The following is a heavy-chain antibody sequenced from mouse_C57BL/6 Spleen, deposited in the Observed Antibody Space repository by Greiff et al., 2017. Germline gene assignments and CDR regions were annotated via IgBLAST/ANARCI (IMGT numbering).Heavy chain of an antibody. CDR2: IHPNSGST. D-gene: IGHD1-1*01. CDR1: GYAFSSSW. CDR3: ARSDYYGGDFDY. V-gene: IGHV1-64*01. Sequence: VKLMESGPELVKPGASVKISCKASGYAFSSSWMNWVKQRPGQGLEWIGMIHPNSGSTNYNEKFKSKATLTVDKSSSTAYMQLSSLTSEDSAVYYCARSDYYGGDFDYWGQGTTLTVSS. J-gene: IGHJ2*01.